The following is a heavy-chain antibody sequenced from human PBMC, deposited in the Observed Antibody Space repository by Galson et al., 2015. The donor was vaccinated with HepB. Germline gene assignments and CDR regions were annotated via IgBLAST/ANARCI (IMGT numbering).Heavy chain of an antibody. CDR2: ISGSGGST. CDR1: GFTFSSYA. CDR3: AKDTGKYIVVVPAAWEE. D-gene: IGHD2-2*01. J-gene: IGHJ4*02. Sequence: SLRLSCAASGFTFSSYAMSWVRQAPGKGLEWVSAISGSGGSTYYADSVKGRFTISRDNSKNTLYLQMNSLRAKDTAVDYCAKDTGKYIVVVPAAWEEWGQGTLVTVSS. V-gene: IGHV3-23*01.